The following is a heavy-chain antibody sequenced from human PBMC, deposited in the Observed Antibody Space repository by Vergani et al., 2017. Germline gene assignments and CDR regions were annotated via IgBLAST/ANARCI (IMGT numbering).Heavy chain of an antibody. CDR1: GFTFGDYY. J-gene: IGHJ1*01. CDR2: IKRDGTET. D-gene: IGHD2-15*01. Sequence: EVHLLESGGGLVQSGGSLRLSCAASGFTFGDYYMAWIRLAPGKGLDWVASIKRDGTETFYVDSVKGRFTISRDNAKTTLYLQINSLRDEDRGVYYCARISGGSAPYLHYWGQGTLVTVAS. V-gene: IGHV3-7*01. CDR3: ARISGGSAPYLHY.